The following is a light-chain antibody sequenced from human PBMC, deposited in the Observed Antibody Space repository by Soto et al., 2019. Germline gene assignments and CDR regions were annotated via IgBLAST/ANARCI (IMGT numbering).Light chain of an antibody. CDR1: QSVSSN. CDR2: GAS. J-gene: IGKJ5*01. Sequence: EIVMTQSPATLSVSPGERATLSCRASQSVSSNLAWYQQKPGQAPRLLIYGASTRATGIPARFSGSGSGTEFTLTISSLQSEDFAVYYCQQYNNWPITFGQSTRPEI. V-gene: IGKV3-15*01. CDR3: QQYNNWPIT.